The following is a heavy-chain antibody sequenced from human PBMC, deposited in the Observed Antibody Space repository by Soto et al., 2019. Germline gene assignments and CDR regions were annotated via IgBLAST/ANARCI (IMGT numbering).Heavy chain of an antibody. D-gene: IGHD3-9*01. CDR3: ARDRAMYYDILTGSGWFDP. CDR2: IKQDGSEK. CDR1: GFTFSSYW. Sequence: GGSLRLSCAASGFTFSSYWMSWVRQAPGKGLEWVANIKQDGSEKYYVDSVKGRFTISRDNAKNSLYLQMNSLRAEDTAVYYCARDRAMYYDILTGSGWFDPWGQGTLVTVSS. J-gene: IGHJ5*02. V-gene: IGHV3-7*01.